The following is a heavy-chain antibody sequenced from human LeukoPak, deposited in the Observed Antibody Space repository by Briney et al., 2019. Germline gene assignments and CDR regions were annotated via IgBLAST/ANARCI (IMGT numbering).Heavy chain of an antibody. Sequence: KPSETLSLTCTVSGGSISSYYWSWIRQPPGKGLEWIGYIYYSGSTNYNPSLKSRVTISVDTSKNQFSLKLSSVTAADTAVYYCAREADYGSGSPDTFDYWGQGTLVTVSS. CDR3: AREADYGSGSPDTFDY. D-gene: IGHD3-10*01. CDR1: GGSISSYY. V-gene: IGHV4-59*01. CDR2: IYYSGST. J-gene: IGHJ4*02.